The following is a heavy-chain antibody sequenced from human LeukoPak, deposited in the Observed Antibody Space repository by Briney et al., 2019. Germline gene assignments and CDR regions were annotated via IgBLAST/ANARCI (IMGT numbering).Heavy chain of an antibody. CDR3: ARGKDFWSGYIDY. J-gene: IGHJ4*02. Sequence: SETLSLTCTVSGYSISNGYYWGWIRQPPGKGLEWIGIIYHSGSTYYNPSLKSRVTISVDTSKNHFSLQLSAVTAADTAVYYCARGKDFWSGYIDYWGQGTLVTVSS. D-gene: IGHD3-3*01. CDR1: GYSISNGYY. CDR2: IYHSGST. V-gene: IGHV4-38-2*02.